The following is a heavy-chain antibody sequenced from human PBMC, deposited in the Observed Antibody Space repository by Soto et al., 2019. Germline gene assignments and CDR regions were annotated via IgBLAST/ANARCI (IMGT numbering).Heavy chain of an antibody. CDR3: ARARTSFSGRYPVAFDI. CDR1: GFTFSSYA. CDR2: ISYDGSNK. V-gene: IGHV3-30-3*01. J-gene: IGHJ3*02. Sequence: GGSLRLSCAASGFTFSSYAMHWVRQAPGKGLEWVAVISYDGSNKYYADSVKGRFTISRDNSKNTLYLQMNSLRAEDTALYYCARARTSFSGRYPVAFDIWGQETMLTVSS. D-gene: IGHD1-26*01.